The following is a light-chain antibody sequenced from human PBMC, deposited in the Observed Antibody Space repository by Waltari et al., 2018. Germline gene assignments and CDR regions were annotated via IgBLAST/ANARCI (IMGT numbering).Light chain of an antibody. CDR2: GAS. CDR3: QQYNKWPPLT. Sequence: EVLMTQSPATLSVSPGERVTLSCRASQNIHDNLAWYQQKPGQAPRLLIYGASTKATDIPAKFRGSGSETEFTLTINSLQSEDLGIYYCQQYNKWPPLTFGGGTKVEIK. V-gene: IGKV3-15*01. CDR1: QNIHDN. J-gene: IGKJ4*01.